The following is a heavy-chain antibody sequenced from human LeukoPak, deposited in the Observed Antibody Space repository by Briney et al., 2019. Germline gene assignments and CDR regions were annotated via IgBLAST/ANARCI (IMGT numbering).Heavy chain of an antibody. CDR2: IYNSGST. V-gene: IGHV4-61*08. CDR3: ARDFAGDRRHWYFDL. J-gene: IGHJ2*01. D-gene: IGHD7-27*01. Sequence: PSETLSLTCTVSGGSINIDGYSWNWIRQPPGKGLEWIGYIYNSGSTYSNPSLKSRVTMSVDTSKNQFSLKLSSVTAADTAVYYCARDFAGDRRHWYFDLWGRGTLVTVSS. CDR1: GGSINIDGYS.